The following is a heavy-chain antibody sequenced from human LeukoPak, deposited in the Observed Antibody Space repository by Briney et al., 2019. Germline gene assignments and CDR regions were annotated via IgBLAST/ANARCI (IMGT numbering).Heavy chain of an antibody. CDR1: GFTFSSYW. J-gene: IGHJ4*02. Sequence: GGSLRLSCAASGFTFSSYWMHWVRHAPGMGLVWVSRINSDGSSTSYADSVKGRFTISRDNAKNTLYLQMNSLRAEDTAVYYCARDSPYGDYPDYWGQGTLVTVSS. V-gene: IGHV3-74*01. CDR3: ARDSPYGDYPDY. D-gene: IGHD4-17*01. CDR2: INSDGSST.